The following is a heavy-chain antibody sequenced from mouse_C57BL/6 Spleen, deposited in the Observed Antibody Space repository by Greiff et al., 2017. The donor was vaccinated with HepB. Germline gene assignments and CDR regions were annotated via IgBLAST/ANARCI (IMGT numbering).Heavy chain of an antibody. CDR2: INPNNGGT. Sequence: EVQLQQSGPELVKPGASVKISCKASGYTFTDYYMNWVKQSHGKSLEWIGDINPNNGGTSYNQKFKGKATLTVDKSSSTAYMELRSLTSEDSAVYYCARKDYPYAMDYWGQGTSGTVSS. V-gene: IGHV1-26*01. J-gene: IGHJ4*01. D-gene: IGHD5-5*01. CDR1: GYTFTDYY. CDR3: ARKDYPYAMDY.